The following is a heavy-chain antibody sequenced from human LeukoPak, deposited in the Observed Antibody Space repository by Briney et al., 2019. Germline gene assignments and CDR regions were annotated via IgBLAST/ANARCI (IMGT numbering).Heavy chain of an antibody. V-gene: IGHV3-48*03. Sequence: GGSLRLSCAASGFLFSSYEMDLVRQAPGKGLEWVSCISISGGTIYYADSVKGRFTISRDNAKNSLYLQMNSLRAEDTAVYYCATATSWTFDPWGQGTLVTVSS. CDR2: ISISGGTI. D-gene: IGHD2-2*01. CDR1: GFLFSSYE. J-gene: IGHJ5*02. CDR3: ATATSWTFDP.